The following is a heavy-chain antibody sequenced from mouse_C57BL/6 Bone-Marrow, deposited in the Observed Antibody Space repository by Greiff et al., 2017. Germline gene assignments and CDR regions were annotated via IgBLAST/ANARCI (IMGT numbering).Heavy chain of an antibody. V-gene: IGHV1-53*01. CDR2: INPSNGGT. J-gene: IGHJ3*01. Sequence: QVQLQQPGTELVKPGASVKLSCKASGYTFTSYWMHWVKQRPGQGLEWIGNINPSNGGTNYNDKFKSKATLTVDKSSSTAYMQLSSLTSEDSAVYYCARSGYYDSPFAYWGQGTLVTVSA. CDR1: GYTFTSYW. CDR3: ARSGYYDSPFAY. D-gene: IGHD1-1*01.